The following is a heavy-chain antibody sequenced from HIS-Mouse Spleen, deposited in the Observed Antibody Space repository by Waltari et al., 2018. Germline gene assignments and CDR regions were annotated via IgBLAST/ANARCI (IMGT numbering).Heavy chain of an antibody. J-gene: IGHJ3*02. CDR1: GGSISRSSYY. D-gene: IGHD7-27*01. CDR2: IYCSGST. Sequence: QLQLQASGPGLVKPSETLSLPSTFAGGSISRSSYYWGWIRQPPGKGLEWIGSIYCSGSTYYNPSLKSRVTISVDTSKNQFSLKLSSVTAADTAVYYCAILTGDAFDIWGQGTMVTVSS. CDR3: AILTGDAFDI. V-gene: IGHV4-39*07.